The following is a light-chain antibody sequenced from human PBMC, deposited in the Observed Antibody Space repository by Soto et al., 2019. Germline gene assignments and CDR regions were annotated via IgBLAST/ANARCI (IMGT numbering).Light chain of an antibody. CDR3: QRYNTWPLT. V-gene: IGKV3-15*01. Sequence: ETVMTQSPATLSVSPGERATLSCRASQSVSSNLAWYQQKPGQAPRLLIYGASTRATGIPARFSGSGSGTEFTLTISSLQSEDFAVYYCQRYNTWPLTFGPGTKVDIK. CDR2: GAS. J-gene: IGKJ3*01. CDR1: QSVSSN.